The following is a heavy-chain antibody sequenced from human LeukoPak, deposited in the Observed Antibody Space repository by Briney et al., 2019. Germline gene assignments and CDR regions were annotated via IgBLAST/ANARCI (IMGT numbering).Heavy chain of an antibody. Sequence: PGGSLRLSCAASGFTFDDYAMHWVRHAPGKGLEWVSGISWNSGSIDYADSVKGRFTISRDNAKNSLYLQMNSLRAEDTALYYCAKDFQYYDSSGYLDYWGQGTLVTVSS. V-gene: IGHV3-9*01. CDR3: AKDFQYYDSSGYLDY. J-gene: IGHJ4*02. CDR1: GFTFDDYA. D-gene: IGHD3-22*01. CDR2: ISWNSGSI.